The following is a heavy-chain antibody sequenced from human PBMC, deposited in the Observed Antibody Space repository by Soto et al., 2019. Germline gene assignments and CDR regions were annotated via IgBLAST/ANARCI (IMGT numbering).Heavy chain of an antibody. CDR2: IGTSAST. Sequence: DVRLLESGGGLVQPGGSLRLSCAASGFTFSSYSMSWVRQAPGKGLEWVSTIGTSASTYYGAYVRGRFTITRDNSRNTLYLQMNSLRAYDTAVYYCGDLSRYCTSHNCVWGQGTLVPVSS. D-gene: IGHD2-8*01. CDR3: GDLSRYCTSHNCV. CDR1: GFTFSSYS. V-gene: IGHV3-23*01. J-gene: IGHJ4*02.